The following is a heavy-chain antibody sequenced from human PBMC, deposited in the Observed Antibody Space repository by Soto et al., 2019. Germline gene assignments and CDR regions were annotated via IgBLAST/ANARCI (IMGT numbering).Heavy chain of an antibody. CDR3: ARGRYYDSGSYYLDY. J-gene: IGHJ4*02. Sequence: ASVKVSCKASGYTFTSYAMHWVRQAPGQRLEWMGWINAGNGNTKYSRNFQGRVTITGDTSASTAYMELSSLTSEDTAVYYCARGRYYDSGSYYLDYWGQGTLVTVSS. CDR2: INAGNGNT. CDR1: GYTFTSYA. V-gene: IGHV1-3*01. D-gene: IGHD3-10*01.